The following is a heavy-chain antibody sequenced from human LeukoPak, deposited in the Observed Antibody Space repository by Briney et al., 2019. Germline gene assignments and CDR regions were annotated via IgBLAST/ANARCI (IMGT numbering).Heavy chain of an antibody. D-gene: IGHD3-10*01. CDR2: ISGRGGST. Sequence: GGSLRLSCAASGFTFSSYAMSWVRQAPGKGLEWVSAISGRGGSTYYADSVKGRFTISRDNSKNTLYLQMNSLRAEDTAVYYCAKRAMVRGVISISRAYYFDYWGQGTLVTVSS. V-gene: IGHV3-23*01. CDR1: GFTFSSYA. CDR3: AKRAMVRGVISISRAYYFDY. J-gene: IGHJ4*02.